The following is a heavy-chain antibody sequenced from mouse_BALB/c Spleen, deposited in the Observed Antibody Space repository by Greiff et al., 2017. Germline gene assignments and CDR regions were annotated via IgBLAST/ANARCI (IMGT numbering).Heavy chain of an antibody. CDR2: IYPGGGYT. CDR3: ARSNYYGSSSYAMDY. CDR1: GYTFTNYW. V-gene: IGHV1-63*02. J-gene: IGHJ4*01. Sequence: QVQLQQSGAELVRPGTSVKISCKASGYTFTNYWLGWVKQRPGHGLEWIGDIYPGGGYTNYNEKFKGKATLTADTSSSTAYMQLSSLTSEDSAVYFCARSNYYGSSSYAMDYWGQGTSVTVSS. D-gene: IGHD1-1*01.